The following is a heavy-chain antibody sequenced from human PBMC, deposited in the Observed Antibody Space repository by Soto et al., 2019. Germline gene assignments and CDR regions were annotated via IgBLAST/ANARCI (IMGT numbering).Heavy chain of an antibody. J-gene: IGHJ5*02. V-gene: IGHV1-18*03. Sequence: GASVKVSCKTSGYTFSNYGITWVRQAPGQPLEWLGWISLYSDGTNYAQKFRGRVSMTTDTSTTTAYMELRSLRSDDMAVYYCARVVPGAEAWFGPWGQGTLVTVSS. CDR1: GYTFSNYG. D-gene: IGHD2-2*01. CDR2: ISLYSDGT. CDR3: ARVVPGAEAWFGP.